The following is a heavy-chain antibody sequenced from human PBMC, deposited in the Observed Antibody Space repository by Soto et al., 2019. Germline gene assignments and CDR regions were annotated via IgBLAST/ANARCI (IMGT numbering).Heavy chain of an antibody. CDR2: IYSAGST. D-gene: IGHD3-10*01. V-gene: IGHV3-66*01. J-gene: IGHJ4*02. CDR3: ARDFFGAYGGY. Sequence: EVQLVESGGGLVQPGGSLRLSCAASGFTVSTNYMSWVRQAPGKGLEWVSVIYSAGSTFYADSVKGRFTISRDNSKNPLYLQMNSLGVDDSGVYYCARDFFGAYGGYWGQGTLVTVSS. CDR1: GFTVSTNY.